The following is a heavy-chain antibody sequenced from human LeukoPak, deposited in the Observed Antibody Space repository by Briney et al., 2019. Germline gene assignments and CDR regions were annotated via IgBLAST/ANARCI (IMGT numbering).Heavy chain of an antibody. CDR3: ARELPYYYYYGMDV. J-gene: IGHJ6*02. CDR2: INPNSGGT. V-gene: IGHV1-2*02. D-gene: IGHD1-26*01. CDR1: GYTFTGYY. Sequence: ASVKVSCKASGYTFTGYYMHWVRQAPGQGLEWMGWINPNSGGTNYAQKFQGRVTMTRDTSISTAYMELSRLRSGDTAVYYCARELPYYYYYGMDVWGQGTTVTVSS.